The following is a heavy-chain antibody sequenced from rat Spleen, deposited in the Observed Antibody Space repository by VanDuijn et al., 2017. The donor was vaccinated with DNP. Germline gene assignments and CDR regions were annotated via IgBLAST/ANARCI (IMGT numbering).Heavy chain of an antibody. D-gene: IGHD4-4*01. CDR1: GFSLSSYG. J-gene: IGHJ2*01. CDR3: NRNDFGQPGVS. V-gene: IGHV2S8*01. Sequence: QVQLKESGPGLVQPSQTLSLTCTVSGFSLSSYGVSWVRQPPGKGLEWIAAISNGGSTYYNSTLKSRLSISRDTSKSQVFLTVNSLQTEDTGIYYCNRNDFGQPGVSWGQGVMVTVSS. CDR2: ISNGGST.